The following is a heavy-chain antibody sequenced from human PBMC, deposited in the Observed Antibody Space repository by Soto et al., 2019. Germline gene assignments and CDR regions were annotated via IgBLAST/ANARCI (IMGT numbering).Heavy chain of an antibody. J-gene: IGHJ4*02. CDR3: ARGRGYSYGYDY. V-gene: IGHV1-69*06. CDR2: IIPIFGTA. CDR1: RGTFSSYA. Sequence: GASVKVSCQASRGTFSSYAISWVRQAPGQGLEWMGGIIPIFGTANYAQKFQGRVTITADKYTSTAYMELSSLRSEDTAVYYCARGRGYSYGYDYWGQGTLVTVSS. D-gene: IGHD5-18*01.